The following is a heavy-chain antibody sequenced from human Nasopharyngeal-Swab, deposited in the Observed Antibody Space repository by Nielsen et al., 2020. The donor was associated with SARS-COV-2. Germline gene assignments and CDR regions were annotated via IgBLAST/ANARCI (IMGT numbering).Heavy chain of an antibody. J-gene: IGHJ6*02. CDR1: GGSISSNSYY. CDR3: ARQVDYGDYIGPYNGMDV. Sequence: SETLSLTCSVSGGSISSNSYYWAWVRQPPWKGLEWIGTIYYTGSTYRSPSLKSRVTLSVDTSNNQFSLKLSSVTAADTAVYYCARQVDYGDYIGPYNGMDVWGQGTTVNVSS. V-gene: IGHV4-39*01. CDR2: IYYTGST. D-gene: IGHD4-17*01.